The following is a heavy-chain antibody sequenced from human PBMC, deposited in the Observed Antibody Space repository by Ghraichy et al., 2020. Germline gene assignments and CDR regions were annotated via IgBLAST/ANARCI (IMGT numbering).Heavy chain of an antibody. CDR2: ISCNSNNV. J-gene: IGHJ6*02. D-gene: IGHD6-19*01. Sequence: GGSLRLSCVASGFIFDEYAMHWVRQAPGKGLEWVSGISCNSNNVGYADSVKGRFTISRDNTKNSLYLQMNSLRAADTAFYYCAKDRAAGNRYFYNGMDVWGQGTTVTVSS. CDR1: GFIFDEYA. CDR3: AKDRAAGNRYFYNGMDV. V-gene: IGHV3-9*01.